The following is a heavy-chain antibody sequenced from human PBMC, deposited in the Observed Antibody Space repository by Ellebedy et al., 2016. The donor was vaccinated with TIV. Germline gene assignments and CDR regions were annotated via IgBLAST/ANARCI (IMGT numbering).Heavy chain of an antibody. CDR2: ISSSAGVI. Sequence: GESLKISCAASTFSFSTYDMNWFRQAPGKRLEWLSFISSSAGVIKYADSVRGRFTISRDNAKNSLYLQMNSLRVDDTAVYYCARVNSQALDFWGQGTLVTVTS. J-gene: IGHJ4*02. V-gene: IGHV3-48*03. CDR3: ARVNSQALDF. D-gene: IGHD2-21*01. CDR1: TFSFSTYD.